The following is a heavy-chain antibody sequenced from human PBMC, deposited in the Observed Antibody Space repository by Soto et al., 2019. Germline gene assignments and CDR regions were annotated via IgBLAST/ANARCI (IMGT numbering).Heavy chain of an antibody. V-gene: IGHV4-34*01. D-gene: IGHD3-10*01. CDR3: ARRGWFGELLYYY. CDR1: GGSFSGYY. Sequence: SETLSLTCAVYGGSFSGYYWSWIRQPPGKGLEWIGEINHSGSTNYNPSLKSRVTISVDTSKNQFSLKLSSVTAADTAVYYCARRGWFGELLYYYWGQGTLVTVSS. CDR2: INHSGST. J-gene: IGHJ4*02.